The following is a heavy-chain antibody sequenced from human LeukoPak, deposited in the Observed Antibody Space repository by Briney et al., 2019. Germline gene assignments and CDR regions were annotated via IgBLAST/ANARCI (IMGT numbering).Heavy chain of an antibody. CDR3: ASFLWFGAENEDY. J-gene: IGHJ4*02. V-gene: IGHV3-7*01. CDR1: GFTFSSFW. Sequence: GGSLRLSCAASGFTFSSFWMSWVRQAPGKGLEWVANIKQDGSEKNYVGSVKGRFTIARDNAKNSLYLQMNSLRAEDTAVYYCASFLWFGAENEDYWGQGTLVTVSS. CDR2: IKQDGSEK. D-gene: IGHD3-10*01.